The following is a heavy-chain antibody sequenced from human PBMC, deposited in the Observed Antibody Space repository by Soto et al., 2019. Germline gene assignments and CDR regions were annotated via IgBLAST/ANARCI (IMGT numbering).Heavy chain of an antibody. Sequence: ASVKVSCKASGYTFPSYGISWVRQAPGQGLEWMGWISAYNGNTNYAQKLQGRVTMTTDTSTSTAYMELRSLRSDDTAAYYCARAVSCYAGCWFDPCGQGPLVPVST. D-gene: IGHD2-15*01. V-gene: IGHV1-18*04. CDR3: ARAVSCYAGCWFDP. J-gene: IGHJ5*02. CDR2: ISAYNGNT. CDR1: GYTFPSYG.